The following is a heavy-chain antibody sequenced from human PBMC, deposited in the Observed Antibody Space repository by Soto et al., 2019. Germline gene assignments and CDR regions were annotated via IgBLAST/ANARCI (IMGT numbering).Heavy chain of an antibody. D-gene: IGHD5-18*01. CDR3: ARGLPNLDTAMVTPQIY. Sequence: GASVKVSCKASGYTFTSYGISWVRQAPGQGLEWMGWISAYNGNTNYAQKLQGRVTMTTDTSTSTAYMELRSLRSDDTAVYYCARGLPNLDTAMVTPQIYWGQGTLVTVSS. CDR1: GYTFTSYG. CDR2: ISAYNGNT. J-gene: IGHJ4*02. V-gene: IGHV1-18*04.